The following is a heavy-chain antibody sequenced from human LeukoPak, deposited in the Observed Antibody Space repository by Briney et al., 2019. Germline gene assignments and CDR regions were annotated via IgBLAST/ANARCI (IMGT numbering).Heavy chain of an antibody. CDR3: ARSEDSGSYFSFDY. V-gene: IGHV4-30-2*01. D-gene: IGHD1-26*01. J-gene: IGHJ4*02. CDR2: ISHRGST. Sequence: SQTLSLTCSVSGDYINNGGHYGSWIRQPPGKTLEYIGYISHRGSTYYNPSLKSRLTITVDGSRNQFSLKLRSVTAADTAVYYCARSEDSGSYFSFDYWGQGTLVAVSS. CDR1: GDYINNGGHY.